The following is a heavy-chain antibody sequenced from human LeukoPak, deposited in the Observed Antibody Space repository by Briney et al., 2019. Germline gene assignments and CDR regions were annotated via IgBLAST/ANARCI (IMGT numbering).Heavy chain of an antibody. Sequence: GGSLRLSYAASGFTFSDYYMSWIRQAPGKGLEWVSYISSSGSTIYYADSVKGRFTISRDNAKNSLYLQMNSLRAEDTAVYYCAGSYGSGINWFDPWGQGTLVTVSS. CDR3: AGSYGSGINWFDP. J-gene: IGHJ5*02. CDR2: ISSSGSTI. CDR1: GFTFSDYY. V-gene: IGHV3-11*01. D-gene: IGHD3-10*01.